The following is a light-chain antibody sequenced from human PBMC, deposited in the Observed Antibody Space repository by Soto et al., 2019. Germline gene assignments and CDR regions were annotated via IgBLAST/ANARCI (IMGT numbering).Light chain of an antibody. J-gene: IGKJ1*01. CDR1: QSFSGSF. CDR3: HQYGSSPWT. CDR2: ATS. Sequence: EIVLTQSPGTLSLSPGERATLSCRASQSFSGSFLAWYQQKYGQAPRLLIYATSRRATGIPDRFSGSWSGTDLTLTISRLEPEDFAVYYCHQYGSSPWTFGQGTTVEIK. V-gene: IGKV3-20*01.